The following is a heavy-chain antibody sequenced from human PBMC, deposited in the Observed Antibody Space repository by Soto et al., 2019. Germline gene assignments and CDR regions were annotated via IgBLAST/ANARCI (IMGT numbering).Heavy chain of an antibody. CDR1: GHTLSELS. J-gene: IGHJ4*02. CDR3: AAGGTRWLHSPFDY. V-gene: IGHV1-24*01. CDR2: FDPEDGET. D-gene: IGHD1-1*01. Sequence: QVQLVQSGAEVMKPGASVKVTCKVSGHTLSELSMHWVRQAPGKGLEWMGGFDPEDGETISAQEFQGRVTMTEDTSTDSTYMELSSLRSEDTAVYYCAAGGTRWLHSPFDYWGQGTLVTISS.